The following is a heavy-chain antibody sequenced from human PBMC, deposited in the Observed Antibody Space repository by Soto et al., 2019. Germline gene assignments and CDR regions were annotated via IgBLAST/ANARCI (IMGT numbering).Heavy chain of an antibody. V-gene: IGHV1-69*13. D-gene: IGHD6-19*01. CDR1: GGTFSSYA. CDR2: IIPIFGTA. Sequence: SVKVSCKASGGTFSSYAISWVRQAPGQGLEWMGGIIPIFGTANYAQKFQGRVTITADGSTSTAYMELSSLRSEDTAVYYCATSNSVAGYYYYGMDVWGQGTRSPSP. J-gene: IGHJ6*02. CDR3: ATSNSVAGYYYYGMDV.